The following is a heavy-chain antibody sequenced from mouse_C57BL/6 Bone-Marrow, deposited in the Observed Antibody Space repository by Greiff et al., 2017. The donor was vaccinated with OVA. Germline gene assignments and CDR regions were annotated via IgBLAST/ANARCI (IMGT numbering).Heavy chain of an antibody. V-gene: IGHV1-15*01. D-gene: IGHD2-4*01. J-gene: IGHJ4*01. Sequence: QVQLKESGAELVRPGASVTLSCKASGYTFTDYEMHWVKQTPVHGLEWIGAIDPETGGTAYNQKFKGKAILTADKSSSTAYMELRSLTSEDSAVYYCTRSPYYDYDGYAMDYWGQGTSVTVSS. CDR3: TRSPYYDYDGYAMDY. CDR1: GYTFTDYE. CDR2: IDPETGGT.